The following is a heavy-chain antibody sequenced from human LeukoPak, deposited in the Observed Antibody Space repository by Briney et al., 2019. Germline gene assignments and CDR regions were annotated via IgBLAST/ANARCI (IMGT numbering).Heavy chain of an antibody. CDR1: GGSISSYY. CDR3: ARSGQWLEKFDY. CDR2: IYYSGST. D-gene: IGHD6-19*01. Sequence: SETLSLTCTVSGGSISSYYWSWIRQPPGKGLEWIGYIYYSGSTNYNPSLKSRVTISVDTSKNQFSLKLSSVTAADTAVYYCARSGQWLEKFDYWGQGTLVTVSS. V-gene: IGHV4-59*01. J-gene: IGHJ4*02.